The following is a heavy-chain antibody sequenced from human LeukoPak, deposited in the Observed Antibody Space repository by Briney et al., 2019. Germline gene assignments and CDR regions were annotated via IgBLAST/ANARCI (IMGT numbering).Heavy chain of an antibody. V-gene: IGHV3-48*03. J-gene: IGHJ4*02. Sequence: GGSLRLSCAASGFTFSSYEMNWVRQAPGKGLEWVSYISSSGSTIYYADSVKGGFTISRDNAKNSMYLQMNSLRAEDTAVYYCERDFGGYDFFFDYWGQGTLVTVSS. D-gene: IGHD5-12*01. CDR2: ISSSGSTI. CDR3: ERDFGGYDFFFDY. CDR1: GFTFSSYE.